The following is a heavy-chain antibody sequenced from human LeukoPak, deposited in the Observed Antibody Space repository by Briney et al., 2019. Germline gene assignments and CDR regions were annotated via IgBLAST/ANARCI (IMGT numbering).Heavy chain of an antibody. J-gene: IGHJ3*02. V-gene: IGHV1-24*01. Sequence: ASVKVSCKVSGYTLTELSMHWVRQAPGKGLEWMGGFDPEDGETIYAQKFQGRVTMTEDTSTDTAYMELSSLRSEDTAVYYCARDSGRRYYYDSSGYYFDAFDIWGQGTMVTVSS. D-gene: IGHD3-22*01. CDR3: ARDSGRRYYYDSSGYYFDAFDI. CDR2: FDPEDGET. CDR1: GYTLTELS.